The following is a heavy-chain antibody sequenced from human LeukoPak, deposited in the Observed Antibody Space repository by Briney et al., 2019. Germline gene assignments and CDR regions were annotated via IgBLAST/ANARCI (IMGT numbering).Heavy chain of an antibody. CDR3: ARMRDYYYGMDV. CDR2: IGTAGDT. V-gene: IGHV3-13*01. J-gene: IGHJ6*02. Sequence: PGGSLRLSCAASGFTFSSYDMHWVRQATGKGLEWVSAIGTAGDTYYPGSVKGRFTISRENAKNSLYLQMNSLRAGDTAVYYCARMRDYYYGMDVWGQGTTDTVSS. CDR1: GFTFSSYD. D-gene: IGHD2-8*01.